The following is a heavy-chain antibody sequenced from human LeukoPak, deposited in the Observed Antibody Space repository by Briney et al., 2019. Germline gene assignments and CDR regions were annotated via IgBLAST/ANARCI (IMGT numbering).Heavy chain of an antibody. V-gene: IGHV3-7*01. CDR2: IKQDGSEK. CDR3: ARDLWSSRA. D-gene: IGHD2-2*01. CDR1: GFTFSSYW. Sequence: PGGSLTLSCPASGFTFSSYWLSWVRQAPGKGLEWVANIKQDGSEKYYVDSVKGRFTISRDNAKNALYLQMNSLRAEDTAVYYCARDLWSSRAWGQGTLVTVSS. J-gene: IGHJ5*02.